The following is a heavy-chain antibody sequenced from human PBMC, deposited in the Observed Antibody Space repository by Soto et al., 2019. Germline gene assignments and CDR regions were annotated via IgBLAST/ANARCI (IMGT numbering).Heavy chain of an antibody. CDR2: INHSGST. Sequence: ASETLSLTCAVYGGSFSGYYWSWIRQPPGKGLEWIGEINHSGSTNYNPSLKSRVTISVDTSKNQFSLKLSSVTAADTAVYYCARVGYSSSSDYWGQGTLVTVPS. V-gene: IGHV4-34*01. J-gene: IGHJ4*02. CDR3: ARVGYSSSSDY. CDR1: GGSFSGYY. D-gene: IGHD6-6*01.